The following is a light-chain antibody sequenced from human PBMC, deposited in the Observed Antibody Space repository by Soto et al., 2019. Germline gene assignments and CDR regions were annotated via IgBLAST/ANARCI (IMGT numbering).Light chain of an antibody. CDR2: EGS. J-gene: IGLJ2*01. CDR3: CSYAGTL. V-gene: IGLV2-23*01. Sequence: QSALTQPASMSGSPGQSITISCTGTSSDVGSYNIVSWYQQHPGKAPKLMIYEGSKRPSGVSNRFSGSKSGNTASLTISGLQAEDEADYYCCSYAGTLFGGGTKLTVL. CDR1: SSDVGSYNI.